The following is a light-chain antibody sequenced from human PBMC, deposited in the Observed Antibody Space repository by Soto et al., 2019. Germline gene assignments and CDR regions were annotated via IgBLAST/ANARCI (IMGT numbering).Light chain of an antibody. CDR1: SSDIGRYKF. V-gene: IGLV2-14*01. Sequence: QSVLTQPASVSGSPGQSVTISCTGTSSDIGRYKFVSWFQQHPGKAPKLLIFEGTNRPSGVSNRFSGSKPGNTASLTISGLQAEDEAIYFCSSSTNTNTLVIFGGGTKVTV. CDR3: SSSTNTNTLVI. CDR2: EGT. J-gene: IGLJ2*01.